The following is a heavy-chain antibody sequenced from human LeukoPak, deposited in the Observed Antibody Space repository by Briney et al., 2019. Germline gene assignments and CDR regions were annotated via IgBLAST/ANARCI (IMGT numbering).Heavy chain of an antibody. J-gene: IGHJ6*02. CDR2: ISFDESYK. CDR3: ARDHRYCSSTSCYDYYYYGMDV. CDR1: AFTFRTYA. Sequence: GGSLRLSCEASAFTFRTYAMDWIRQAPGMGLEWVAVISFDESYKNYADSVKGRFTISRDNSKNTLYLQMNSLRAEDTAVYYCARDHRYCSSTSCYDYYYYGMDVWGQGTTVTVSS. V-gene: IGHV3-30*04. D-gene: IGHD2-2*01.